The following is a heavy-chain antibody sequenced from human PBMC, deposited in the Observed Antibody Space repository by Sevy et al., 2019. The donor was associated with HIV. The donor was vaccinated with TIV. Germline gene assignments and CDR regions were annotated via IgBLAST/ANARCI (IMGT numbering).Heavy chain of an antibody. CDR3: ATTKDYYDSSGSPFDY. V-gene: IGHV1-24*01. D-gene: IGHD3-22*01. CDR1: GYTLTQLS. Sequence: ASVKVSCKVSGYTLTQLSMHWVRQAPGKGLEWIGSFDPEDGETLYAQKFQGRVTMTEDTSTNTAYMELSSLRSEDTAVYYCATTKDYYDSSGSPFDYWGQGTLVTVSS. J-gene: IGHJ4*02. CDR2: FDPEDGET.